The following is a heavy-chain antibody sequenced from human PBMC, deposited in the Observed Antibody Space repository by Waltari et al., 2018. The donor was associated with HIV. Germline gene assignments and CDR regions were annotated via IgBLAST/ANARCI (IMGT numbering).Heavy chain of an antibody. J-gene: IGHJ4*02. CDR2: SYYSGST. V-gene: IGHV4-59*01. D-gene: IGHD3-10*01. CDR3: ARDGSGRFLAFDY. CDR1: GGSISSYY. Sequence: QVQLQESGPGLVKPSETLSLTCTVSGGSISSYYWSWIRQPPGKGLEWIGYSYYSGSTNYNPSLKSRVTISVDTSKNQFSLKLSSVTAADTAVYYCARDGSGRFLAFDYWGQGTLVTVSS.